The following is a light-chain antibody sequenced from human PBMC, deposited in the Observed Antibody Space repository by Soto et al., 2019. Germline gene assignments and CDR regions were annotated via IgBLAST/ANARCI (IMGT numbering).Light chain of an antibody. CDR3: TSYITAGTYV. J-gene: IGLJ1*01. CDR1: SSDVGSYNY. Sequence: QSALTQPASVSGSPGQSITISCTGTSSDVGSYNYVSWYQQHPGKAPKLMIYDVSNRPSGVSARFSGSKSGNTASLTISGLQAEDEADYYCTSYITAGTYVFGTGTKLTVL. CDR2: DVS. V-gene: IGLV2-14*03.